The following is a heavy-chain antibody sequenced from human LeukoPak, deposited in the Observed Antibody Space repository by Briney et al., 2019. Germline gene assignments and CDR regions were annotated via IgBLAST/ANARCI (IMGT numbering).Heavy chain of an antibody. CDR1: GFTVSNNF. CDR3: AREDKYSNYVFDC. Sequence: GGSLRLSCAASGFTVSNNFMNWVRQAPGKGLEWVSVIYSGGRTYYADSVKGRFTISRDNSKNTLYLQMNSLRGEDTAVYYCAREDKYSNYVFDCWGQGTLVTVSS. J-gene: IGHJ4*02. D-gene: IGHD4-11*01. V-gene: IGHV3-53*01. CDR2: IYSGGRT.